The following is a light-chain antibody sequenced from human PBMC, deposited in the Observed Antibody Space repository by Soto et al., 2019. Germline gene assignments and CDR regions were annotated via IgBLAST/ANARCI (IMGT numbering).Light chain of an antibody. V-gene: IGLV2-8*01. CDR1: RSDVGDYNS. CDR2: EVS. Sequence: QSALTQPPSASGSPGRSVTISCSGTRSDVGDYNSVSWYQQHPGKAPKLMIYEVSKRPPGVPDRFSGSKSGNAASLTVSGLQAEDEADYYCSSYAGSNIWVFGGGTKVTV. J-gene: IGLJ3*02. CDR3: SSYAGSNIWV.